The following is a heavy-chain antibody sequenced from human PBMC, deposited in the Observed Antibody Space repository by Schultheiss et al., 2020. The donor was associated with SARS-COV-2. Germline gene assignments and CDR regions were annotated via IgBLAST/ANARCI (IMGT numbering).Heavy chain of an antibody. CDR2: ISGSGGST. CDR1: GFTVSSNY. V-gene: IGHV3-23*01. J-gene: IGHJ3*02. Sequence: GESLKISCAASGFTVSSNYMSWVRQAPGKGLEWVSAISGSGGSTYYADSVKGRFTISRDNSKNTLYLQMNSLRAEDTAVYYCAKHAIVVVMTYAFDIWGQGTMVTVSS. D-gene: IGHD3-22*01. CDR3: AKHAIVVVMTYAFDI.